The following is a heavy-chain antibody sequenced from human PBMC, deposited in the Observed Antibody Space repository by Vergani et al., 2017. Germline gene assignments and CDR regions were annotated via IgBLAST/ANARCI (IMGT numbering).Heavy chain of an antibody. D-gene: IGHD5-12*01. CDR1: GFTFNHYA. J-gene: IGHJ6*02. V-gene: IGHV3-23*01. CDR3: AKANPRNSXYDYLYYYHAMDV. CDR2: ISGSGGST. Sequence: EVHLLESGGGLVQPGGSLGLSCAASGFTFNHYAMNWVRQAPGKGLEWVSGISGSGGSTYYAGSVKGRFTISRDSSKNTLYLQMNSLSAGDTAVYYCAKANPRNSXYDYLYYYHAMDVWGQGTTVTVSS.